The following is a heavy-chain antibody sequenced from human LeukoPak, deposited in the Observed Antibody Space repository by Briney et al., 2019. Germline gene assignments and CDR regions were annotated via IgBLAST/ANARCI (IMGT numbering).Heavy chain of an antibody. D-gene: IGHD6-13*01. CDR3: ARGQQLVHSNMDY. CDR2: ISAYNGNT. CDR1: GYTFSNYG. Sequence: GASVKVSCKASGYTFSNYGLNWVRQAPGQGLEWMGWISAYNGNTNYAQKLQGRVTMTTDTSTSTAYMELRSLRSDDTAVYYCARGQQLVHSNMDYWGQGTLVTVSS. V-gene: IGHV1-18*01. J-gene: IGHJ4*02.